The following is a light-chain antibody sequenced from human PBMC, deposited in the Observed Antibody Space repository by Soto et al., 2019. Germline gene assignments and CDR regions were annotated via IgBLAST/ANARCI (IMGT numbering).Light chain of an antibody. J-gene: IGKJ1*01. V-gene: IGKV1-9*01. CDR2: AAS. CDR1: QVISSY. CDR3: LQDYNYPRT. Sequence: DIQLTQAPSFLSASAGDRVTITCRASQVISSYLAWYQQKPGRAPKLLIYAASTLQSGVPSRFSGSGSGTDFTLTISSLQPEDFATYYCLQDYNYPRTFGQGTKVDIK.